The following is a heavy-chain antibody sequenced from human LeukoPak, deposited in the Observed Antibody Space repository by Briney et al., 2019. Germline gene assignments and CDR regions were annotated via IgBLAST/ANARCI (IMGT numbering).Heavy chain of an antibody. D-gene: IGHD2-15*01. CDR3: ARGGYLYDY. Sequence: GGSLRLSCEASGFTFSSYWMSWVRQAPGKGLEWAANIKQDGSEKYYVDSVKGRFSISRDNAKKSLYLQMNSLRDEDTAVYYCARGGYLYDYWGQGTLVTVSS. CDR1: GFTFSSYW. CDR2: IKQDGSEK. V-gene: IGHV3-7*01. J-gene: IGHJ4*02.